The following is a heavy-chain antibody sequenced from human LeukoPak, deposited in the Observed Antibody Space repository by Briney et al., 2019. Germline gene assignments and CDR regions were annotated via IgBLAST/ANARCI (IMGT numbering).Heavy chain of an antibody. CDR1: GFTFSSYG. D-gene: IGHD3-22*01. V-gene: IGHV3-33*01. J-gene: IGHJ4*02. CDR2: IWNDGSKK. Sequence: GRSLRLSCAASGFTFSSYGMHWVRQAPGKRLEWVAVIWNDGSKKYYADSVKGRFTISRDNSKNTLYLQMNSLRAEDTAVFYCARYISTIVVAPGYWGQGTLVTVSP. CDR3: ARYISTIVVAPGY.